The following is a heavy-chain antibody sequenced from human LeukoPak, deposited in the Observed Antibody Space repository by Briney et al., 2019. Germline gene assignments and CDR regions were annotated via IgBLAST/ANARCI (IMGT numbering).Heavy chain of an antibody. CDR1: GGSISSSSYY. Sequence: SETLSLTCTVSGGSISSSSYYWGWIRQPPGKGLEWIGSIYYSGSTYYNPSLKSRVTISVDTSKNQFSLKLSSVTAADTAVYYCARTRGYSGYDYEYWGQGTLVTVSS. V-gene: IGHV4-39*07. CDR3: ARTRGYSGYDYEY. J-gene: IGHJ4*02. CDR2: IYYSGST. D-gene: IGHD5-12*01.